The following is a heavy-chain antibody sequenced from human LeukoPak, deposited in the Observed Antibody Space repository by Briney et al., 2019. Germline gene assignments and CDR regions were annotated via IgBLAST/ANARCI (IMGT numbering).Heavy chain of an antibody. CDR2: IYPGDSDT. V-gene: IGHV5-51*01. CDR1: GYSFTSYW. CDR3: ARPFSYDAFDI. J-gene: IGHJ3*02. Sequence: GESLKISCKGSGYSFTSYWIGWVRQMPGKRLEGMGIIYPGDSDTRYSPPFQGQVTISADKSISTAYLQWSSLKASDTAMYYCARPFSYDAFDIWGQGTMVTVSS. D-gene: IGHD1-26*01.